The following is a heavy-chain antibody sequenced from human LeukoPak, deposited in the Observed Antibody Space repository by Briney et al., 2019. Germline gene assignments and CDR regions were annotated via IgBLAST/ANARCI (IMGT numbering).Heavy chain of an antibody. CDR3: ARGADEYYDFWSGYYPLDY. CDR1: GYTFTSYG. CDR2: ISAYNGNT. J-gene: IGHJ4*02. V-gene: IGHV1-18*01. D-gene: IGHD3-3*01. Sequence: ASVKVSCKASGYTFTSYGISWVRQAPGQGLGWMGWISAYNGNTNYAQKLQGRVTMTTDTSTSTAYMELRSLRSEDTAVYYCARGADEYYDFWSGYYPLDYWGQGTLVTVSS.